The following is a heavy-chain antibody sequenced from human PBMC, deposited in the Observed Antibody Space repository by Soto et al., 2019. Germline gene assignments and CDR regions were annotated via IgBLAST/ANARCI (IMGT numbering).Heavy chain of an antibody. J-gene: IGHJ4*02. CDR2: IWHDGSKI. V-gene: IGHV3-33*01. Sequence: QVQLVESGGGVVQPGRPLRLSCATSGFLFSSHGYHWVRQAPGKGLEWVGAIWHDGSKIYYADSVKGRFTISRDDSKNTLYLQMNSLRAADTAVYHCARAHGITVLNFWGQGTLVTVSS. D-gene: IGHD1-20*01. CDR1: GFLFSSHG. CDR3: ARAHGITVLNF.